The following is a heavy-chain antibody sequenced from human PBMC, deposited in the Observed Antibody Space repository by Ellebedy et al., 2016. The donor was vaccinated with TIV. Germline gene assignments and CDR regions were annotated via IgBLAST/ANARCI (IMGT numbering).Heavy chain of an antibody. D-gene: IGHD2-21*02. J-gene: IGHJ4*02. CDR2: VFYSGSP. CDR3: ARTDPWQPIDD. Sequence: MPSETLSLTCSVSGGSVSSSRYYWAWIRPPPGKGLEYIGSVFYSGSPYYNPSFNRRVTLSADTSKNQFSLNLRTVTAADTAVYYCARTDPWQPIDDWGQGILVSVSS. V-gene: IGHV4-39*01. CDR1: GGSVSSSRYY.